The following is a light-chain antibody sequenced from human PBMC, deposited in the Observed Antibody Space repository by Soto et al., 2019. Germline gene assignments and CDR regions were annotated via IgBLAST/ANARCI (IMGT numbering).Light chain of an antibody. CDR3: QQRSNWPPSIT. CDR2: DAS. J-gene: IGKJ3*01. CDR1: QSVSSF. V-gene: IGKV3-11*01. Sequence: EIVLTQSPATLSLSPGERATLSCRASQSVSSFLAWYQQKPGQAPNLLIYDASNRATGIPARFSGSGSGTDFTLTISSLEPEDFAVYYCQQRSNWPPSITFGPGTKVEIK.